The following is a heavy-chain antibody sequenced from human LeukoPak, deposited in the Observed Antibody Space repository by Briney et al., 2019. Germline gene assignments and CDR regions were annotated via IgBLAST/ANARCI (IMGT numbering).Heavy chain of an antibody. Sequence: GESLKISCKGSGYSFTSYWIGWVRQMPGKGLEWMGIIYPGDSDTRYSPSFQGQVTISADKSISTAYLQWSSLKASDTAMYYCARIALLWGSYRYYYYYGMDVWGQGTTVTVSS. J-gene: IGHJ6*02. D-gene: IGHD3-16*02. V-gene: IGHV5-51*01. CDR1: GYSFTSYW. CDR3: ARIALLWGSYRYYYYYGMDV. CDR2: IYPGDSDT.